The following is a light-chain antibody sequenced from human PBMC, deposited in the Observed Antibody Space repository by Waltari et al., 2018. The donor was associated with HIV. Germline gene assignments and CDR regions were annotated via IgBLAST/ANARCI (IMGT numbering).Light chain of an antibody. CDR3: QQYGSSPRT. V-gene: IGKV3-20*01. CDR2: GAS. J-gene: IGKJ1*01. Sequence: EIVLTQSPGTLSLSPGERATLSCRASQSVSSSYLAWFQQKPGQAPRLLSYGASSRATGIPARFSGSGSGTDFTLTISRLEPEDFAAYYCQQYGSSPRTFGQGTKVEIK. CDR1: QSVSSSY.